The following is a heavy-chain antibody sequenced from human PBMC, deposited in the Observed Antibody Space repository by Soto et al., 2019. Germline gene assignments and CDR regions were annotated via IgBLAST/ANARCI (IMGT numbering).Heavy chain of an antibody. CDR2: IYYSGST. V-gene: IGHV4-31*03. D-gene: IGHD2-2*01. CDR1: GGSISSGGYY. Sequence: TLSLTCTVSGGSISSGGYYWSWIRQHPGKGLEWIGYIYYSGSTYYNPSLKSRVTISVDTSKNQFSLKLSSVTAADTAVYYCARAVVVPAAMSNWFDPWGQGTLVTVSS. J-gene: IGHJ5*02. CDR3: ARAVVVPAAMSNWFDP.